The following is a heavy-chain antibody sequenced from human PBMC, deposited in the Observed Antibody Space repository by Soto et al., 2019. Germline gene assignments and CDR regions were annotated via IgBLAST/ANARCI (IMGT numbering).Heavy chain of an antibody. J-gene: IGHJ5*02. D-gene: IGHD5-18*01. Sequence: GGSLRLSCAASGFTFSSYGMHWVRQAPGKGLEWVAVISYDGSNKYYADSVKGRFTISRDNSKNTLYLQMNSLRAEDTAVYYCAKDTTDTAMVTNWFDPWGQGTLVTVSS. CDR1: GFTFSSYG. CDR3: AKDTTDTAMVTNWFDP. CDR2: ISYDGSNK. V-gene: IGHV3-30*18.